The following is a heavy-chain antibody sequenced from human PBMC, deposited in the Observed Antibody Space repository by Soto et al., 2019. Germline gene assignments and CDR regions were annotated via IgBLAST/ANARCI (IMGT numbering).Heavy chain of an antibody. V-gene: IGHV4-30-2*01. J-gene: IGHJ3*02. D-gene: IGHD3-22*01. CDR2: IYHSGST. CDR3: ASNPYYYDSSGYQNDAFDI. Sequence: SETLSLTCAVSGGSISSGGYSWSWIRQPPGKGLEWIGYIYHSGSTYYNPSLKSRVTISVDRSKNQFSLKLSSVTAADTAVYYCASNPYYYDSSGYQNDAFDIWGQGTMVTVSS. CDR1: GGSISSGGYS.